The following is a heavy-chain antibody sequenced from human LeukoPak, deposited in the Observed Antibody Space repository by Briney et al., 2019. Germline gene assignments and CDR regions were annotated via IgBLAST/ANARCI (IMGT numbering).Heavy chain of an antibody. Sequence: PSETLFLTCTVSGGSISSGGYYWSWIPQAPGKGLEWIGYIYRSVRTYDNPSLKSRVTISVDRSKNQFSLRLSSVAAADTAVYYCARAFIVVVQAAMGWYYFVYWGQGTLVTVSS. D-gene: IGHD2-2*01. CDR1: GGSISSGGYY. CDR3: ARAFIVVVQAAMGWYYFVY. J-gene: IGHJ4*02. V-gene: IGHV4-30-2*01. CDR2: IYRSVRT.